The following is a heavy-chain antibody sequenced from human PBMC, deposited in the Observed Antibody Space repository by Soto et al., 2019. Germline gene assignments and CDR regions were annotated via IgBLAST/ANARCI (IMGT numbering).Heavy chain of an antibody. CDR3: ARADAWALPGYRFDY. J-gene: IGHJ4*02. V-gene: IGHV3-30-3*01. Sequence: QAQLVESGGGVVQPGRSLRLSCAASGFTFSSYAMHWFAQAPGKGREWGAVIPYEGSEKHHADSGKGRFTISRDNSKNTLYLQMNSLRPEDTAVYYCARADAWALPGYRFDYWGQGTLITVSS. D-gene: IGHD3-16*02. CDR2: IPYEGSEK. CDR1: GFTFSSYA.